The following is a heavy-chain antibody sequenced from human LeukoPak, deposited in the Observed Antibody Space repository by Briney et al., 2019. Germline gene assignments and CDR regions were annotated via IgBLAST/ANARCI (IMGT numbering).Heavy chain of an antibody. V-gene: IGHV5-51*01. CDR3: ARLTGDGVGHEFDY. Sequence: GESLKISCKGSGYNFGTSWIGRVRQMPGKGLECMGIIYPGDSDTRYSPSFQGQVTISDDKSINTAYLQWSSLKASETAMYYCARLTGDGVGHEFDYWGQGTLVTVSS. CDR1: GYNFGTSW. J-gene: IGHJ4*02. CDR2: IYPGDSDT. D-gene: IGHD7-27*01.